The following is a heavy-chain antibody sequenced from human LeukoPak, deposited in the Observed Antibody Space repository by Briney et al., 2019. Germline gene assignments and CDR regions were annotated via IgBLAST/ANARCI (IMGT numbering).Heavy chain of an antibody. V-gene: IGHV3-21*01. Sequence: GGSLRLSCAASGFTFSSYNMNWVRQAPGKGLEWVSSISSSSSYIYYADSVKGRFTISRDNAKNSLYPQMNSLRAEDTAVYYCAREEHYYGSGSYYWGQGTLVTVSS. CDR2: ISSSSSYI. J-gene: IGHJ4*02. CDR3: AREEHYYGSGSYY. CDR1: GFTFSSYN. D-gene: IGHD3-10*01.